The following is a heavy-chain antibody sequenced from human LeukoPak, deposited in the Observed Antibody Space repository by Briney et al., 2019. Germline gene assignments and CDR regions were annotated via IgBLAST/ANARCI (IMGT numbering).Heavy chain of an antibody. J-gene: IGHJ4*02. CDR3: ARVGYSTTWHRAFFDY. D-gene: IGHD6-13*01. Sequence: GESLKISCKGSEYIFTTYWIAWVRQTPGRGLEWMGIIYPGDSDTRYSPSFQGQVTISGDKSISTAYLQWSSLKASDSTMYYCARVGYSTTWHRAFFDYWGQGTLVTVSS. CDR1: EYIFTTYW. V-gene: IGHV5-51*01. CDR2: IYPGDSDT.